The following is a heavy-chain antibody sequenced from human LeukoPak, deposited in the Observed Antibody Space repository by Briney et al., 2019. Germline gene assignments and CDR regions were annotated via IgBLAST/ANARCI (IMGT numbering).Heavy chain of an antibody. CDR1: GFTFSSYG. J-gene: IGHJ4*02. CDR2: ISYDGSNK. D-gene: IGHD6-19*01. V-gene: IGHV3-30*03. CDR3: ATQWPDY. Sequence: GGSLRLSCAASGFTFSSYGMHWVRQAPGKGLEWVAVISYDGSNKYYADSVKGRFTISRDSSKNTLYLQMNSLRAEDTAVYYCATQWPDYWGQGTLVTVSS.